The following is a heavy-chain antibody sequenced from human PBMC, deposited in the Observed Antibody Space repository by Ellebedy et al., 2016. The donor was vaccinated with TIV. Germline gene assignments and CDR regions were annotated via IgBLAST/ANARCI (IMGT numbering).Heavy chain of an antibody. Sequence: PGGSLRLSCTASGFTFRNYWMTWVRQGPEKGLEWVATAKQDGTQQYYASSVGGRFVISRDNTKNSLYLRINDPRDEDTAVYFCARSSSNYWYFDVWGRGTLVTVSS. J-gene: IGHJ2*01. CDR2: AKQDGTQQ. D-gene: IGHD1-7*01. V-gene: IGHV3-7*03. CDR1: GFTFRNYW. CDR3: ARSSSNYWYFDV.